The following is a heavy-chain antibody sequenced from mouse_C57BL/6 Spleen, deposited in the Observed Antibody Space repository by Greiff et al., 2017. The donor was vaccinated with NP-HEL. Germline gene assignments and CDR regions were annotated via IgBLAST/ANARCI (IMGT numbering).Heavy chain of an antibody. CDR1: GYTFTSYW. V-gene: IGHV1-50*01. D-gene: IGHD4-1*01. J-gene: IGHJ1*03. CDR3: GLTGTGGYFDV. Sequence: VQLQQPGAELVKPGASVKLSCKASGYTFTSYWMQWVKQRPGQGLEWIGEIDPSDSYTNYNQKFKGKATLTVDNSSSTAYMQLSSLTSEDSAVYYCGLTGTGGYFDVWGTGTTVTVSS. CDR2: IDPSDSYT.